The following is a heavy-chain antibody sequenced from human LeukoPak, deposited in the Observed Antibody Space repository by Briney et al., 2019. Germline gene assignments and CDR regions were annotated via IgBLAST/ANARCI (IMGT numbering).Heavy chain of an antibody. CDR3: TRRTVAGVDY. Sequence: PGGSLRLSCAASGFTFSGSAMHWVRQASGKGLEWVGRIRSKANSYPTAYAASVKGRFTISRDDSKNTAYLQMNSLKTEDTAVYYCTRRTVAGVDYWGQGTLVTVSS. V-gene: IGHV3-73*01. CDR2: IRSKANSYPT. D-gene: IGHD6-19*01. J-gene: IGHJ4*02. CDR1: GFTFSGSA.